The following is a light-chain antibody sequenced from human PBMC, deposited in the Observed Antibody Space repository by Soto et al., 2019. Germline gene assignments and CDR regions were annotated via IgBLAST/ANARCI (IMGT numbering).Light chain of an antibody. V-gene: IGKV3-20*01. CDR2: GAI. CDR3: QQFASSPYT. J-gene: IGKJ2*01. Sequence: EIVLTQSPDTLSSSPGERATLSCRASQAVSNAYLAWYQHKPGQVPRLLIHGAINRATGIPDRFSGGGSGTDFTLTTTRLEPEDFAVYYCQQFASSPYTFGQGTKVEIK. CDR1: QAVSNAY.